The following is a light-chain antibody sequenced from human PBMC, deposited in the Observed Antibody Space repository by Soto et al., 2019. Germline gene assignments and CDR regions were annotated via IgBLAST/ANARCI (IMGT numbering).Light chain of an antibody. Sequence: EIVLTQSPGTLSLSPGERATLSCRASQSVSSTYLAWYQQKPGQAPRLLIYGASSRATGIPDRFSGSGSGTDFTLTISRLEQEDFAVYYCQRYDISTFPFGQGTKLEIK. V-gene: IGKV3-20*01. CDR1: QSVSSTY. J-gene: IGKJ2*01. CDR3: QRYDISTFP. CDR2: GAS.